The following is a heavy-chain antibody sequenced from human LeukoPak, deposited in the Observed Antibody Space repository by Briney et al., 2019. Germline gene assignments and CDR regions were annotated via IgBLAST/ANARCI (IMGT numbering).Heavy chain of an antibody. CDR1: GYTFSGYY. CDR3: ARGGAGEGYCSSTSCHGHDF. CDR2: INPNSGVR. D-gene: IGHD2-2*01. V-gene: IGHV1-2*02. J-gene: IGHJ4*02. Sequence: ASVKVSCKASGYTFSGYYIHWVRQAPGQGLEWMGWINPNSGVRNYAQKLQGRVTMTRDTSISTAYTELSRLRSDDTAVYYCARGGAGEGYCSSTSCHGHDFWGQGTLVTVSS.